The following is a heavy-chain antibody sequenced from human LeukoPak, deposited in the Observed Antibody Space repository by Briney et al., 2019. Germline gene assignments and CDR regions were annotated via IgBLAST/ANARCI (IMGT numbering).Heavy chain of an antibody. Sequence: SETLSLTCTVSGGSISSGDYYWSWIRQPPGKGLEWIGYIYYSGSTYYNPSLKSRVTISVDTSKNQFSLKLSSVTAADTAVYYCARAGIAVAGRIYYYYYGMDVWGQGTTVTVSS. V-gene: IGHV4-30-4*01. CDR3: ARAGIAVAGRIYYYYYGMDV. D-gene: IGHD6-19*01. CDR2: IYYSGST. CDR1: GGSISSGDYY. J-gene: IGHJ6*02.